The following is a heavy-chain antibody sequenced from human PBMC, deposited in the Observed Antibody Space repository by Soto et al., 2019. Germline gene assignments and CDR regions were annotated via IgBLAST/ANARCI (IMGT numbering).Heavy chain of an antibody. CDR2: INAGNGNT. D-gene: IGHD5-18*01. CDR1: GYTFTSCA. Sequence: GASVKVSCKASGYTFTSCAMHWVRQAPGQRLEWMGWINAGNGNTKYSQKFQGRVTITRDTSASTAYMELSSLRSEDTAVYYCARATQPAMVTVEFDYWGQGTLVTVSS. CDR3: ARATQPAMVTVEFDY. J-gene: IGHJ4*02. V-gene: IGHV1-3*01.